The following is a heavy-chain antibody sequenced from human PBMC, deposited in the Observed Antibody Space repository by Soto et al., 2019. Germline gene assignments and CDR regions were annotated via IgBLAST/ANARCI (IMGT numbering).Heavy chain of an antibody. D-gene: IGHD2-2*02. J-gene: IGHJ4*02. CDR1: GFTFSSYA. CDR2: ISGSGGST. V-gene: IGHV3-23*01. Sequence: GGSLRLSCEASGFTFSSYAMSWVRQAPGKGLEWVSTISGSGGSTYYADSVKGRFTISRDNSKNTLYLQMNSLRAEDTAVYYCAKTDFHCSSTSCYTWDLFDYWGQGTLVTVSS. CDR3: AKTDFHCSSTSCYTWDLFDY.